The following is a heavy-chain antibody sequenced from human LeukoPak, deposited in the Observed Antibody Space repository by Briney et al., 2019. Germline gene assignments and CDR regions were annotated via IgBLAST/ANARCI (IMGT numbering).Heavy chain of an antibody. CDR1: GFTFTTYT. D-gene: IGHD2-8*01. CDR3: AKDRVPDNGCNFDM. CDR2: IYGDASKT. J-gene: IGHJ3*02. V-gene: IGHV3-23*01. Sequence: PGGSLRLSCAASGFTFTTYTISWVRQAPGKGLEWVSSIYGDASKTFYADSVRGRFTISRDSSKSMVYLQMNGLRVDDTALYYCAKDRVPDNGCNFDMWGQGTMVIVSA.